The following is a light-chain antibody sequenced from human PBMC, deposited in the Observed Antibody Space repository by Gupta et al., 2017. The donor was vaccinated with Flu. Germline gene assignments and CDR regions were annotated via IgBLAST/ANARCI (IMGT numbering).Light chain of an antibody. CDR1: QPILYGSNKRNS. CDR2: WTS. Sequence: DIVMTQSPDSLAVSLRERAAINCMSSQPILYGSNKRNSLAWYQQKPGQPPKLLSYWTSTRESGVPDRFSGSGSGTSFTLTITSLQAEDVAVYYCQQHYSPPYTFGQGTKLEIK. CDR3: QQHYSPPYT. J-gene: IGKJ2*01. V-gene: IGKV4-1*01.